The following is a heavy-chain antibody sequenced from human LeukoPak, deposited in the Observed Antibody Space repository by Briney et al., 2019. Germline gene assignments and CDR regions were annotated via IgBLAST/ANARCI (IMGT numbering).Heavy chain of an antibody. D-gene: IGHD3-16*01. J-gene: IGHJ3*02. V-gene: IGHV3-21*01. CDR1: GFTFSSYS. CDR3: ATLGGDAFDI. CDR2: ISSGSSYI. Sequence: GGSLRLSCAASGFTFSSYSMNWVRQAPGKGLEWVSSISSGSSYIYYADSVKGLFTISRDTAKNSLYLQMNSLRAEDTAIYYCATLGGDAFDIWGQGTMVTVSS.